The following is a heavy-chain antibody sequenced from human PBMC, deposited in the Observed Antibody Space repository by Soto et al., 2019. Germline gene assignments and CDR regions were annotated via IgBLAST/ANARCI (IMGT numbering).Heavy chain of an antibody. V-gene: IGHV4-59*01. D-gene: IGHD6-13*01. Sequence: LSLTCTVSGDSIRSSYWSWVRQPPGRGLEWIGYVYHTGTTNSNPSLKSRVTISADTSKNLFSLKLISVTPADTAVYFCARDMSGGSSWYEFDSWGPGTLVTVSS. CDR3: ARDMSGGSSWYEFDS. CDR1: GDSIRSSY. J-gene: IGHJ4*02. CDR2: VYHTGTT.